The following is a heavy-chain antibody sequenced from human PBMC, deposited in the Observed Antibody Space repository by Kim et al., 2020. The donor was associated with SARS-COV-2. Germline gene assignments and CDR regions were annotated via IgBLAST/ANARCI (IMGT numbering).Heavy chain of an antibody. D-gene: IGHD3-22*01. J-gene: IGHJ4*02. V-gene: IGHV4-34*01. CDR3: ARSGYDSSGYYSDY. Sequence: NPSRKGRVTISVDTSKNQFSLKLSSVAAADAAVYYCARSGYDSSGYYSDYWGQGTLVTVSS.